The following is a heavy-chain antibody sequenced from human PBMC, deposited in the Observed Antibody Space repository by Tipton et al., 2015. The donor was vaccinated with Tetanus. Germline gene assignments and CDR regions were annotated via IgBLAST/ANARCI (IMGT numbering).Heavy chain of an antibody. V-gene: IGHV4-4*09. CDR3: ARLREIVSRSGWAFDY. CDR1: GFTFRNYW. D-gene: IGHD5/OR15-5a*01. J-gene: IGHJ4*02. CDR2: VYSTATT. Sequence: LRLSCAASGFTFRNYWMHWVRQAPGKGLVWIGYVYSTATTYYNPSLKSRVTISVDTSKNQFSLKLTSVTAADTAVYYCARLREIVSRSGWAFDYWGQGTLVTVSS.